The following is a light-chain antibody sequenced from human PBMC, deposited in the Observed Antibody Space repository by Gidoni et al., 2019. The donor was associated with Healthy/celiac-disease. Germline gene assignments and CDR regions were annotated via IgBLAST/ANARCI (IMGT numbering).Light chain of an antibody. J-gene: IGLJ2*01. CDR2: EVS. Sequence: QSALTQPASVSGSPGQSITISCTGTSSDVGGSSYVSWYQQHPGKAPKLMIYEVSNRPSGVSNRFSGSKSGNTASLTISGLQAEDEADYYCSSYTSSSNVVFGGGTKLTVL. V-gene: IGLV2-14*01. CDR1: SSDVGGSSY. CDR3: SSYTSSSNVV.